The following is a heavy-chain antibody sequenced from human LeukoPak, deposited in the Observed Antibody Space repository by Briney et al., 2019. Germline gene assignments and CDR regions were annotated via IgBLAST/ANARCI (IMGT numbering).Heavy chain of an antibody. D-gene: IGHD4-17*01. J-gene: IGHJ3*02. CDR2: ILYDGSNK. V-gene: IGHV3-30*18. CDR1: GFNFNNYW. CDR3: AKAWRAYGDYHTFDI. Sequence: GGSLRLSCAASGFNFNNYWMSWLRQAPGKGLEWVAVILYDGSNKYNADSVKGRFTISRDTSKNTLYLQMSSLRPEDTAVYYCAKAWRAYGDYHTFDIWGQGTMVTVSS.